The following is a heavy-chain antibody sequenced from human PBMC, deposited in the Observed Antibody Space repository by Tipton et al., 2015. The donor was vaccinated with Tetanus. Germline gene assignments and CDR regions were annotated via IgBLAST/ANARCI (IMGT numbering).Heavy chain of an antibody. V-gene: IGHV3-33*01. CDR3: AREETYYDSSGYSRWFDP. J-gene: IGHJ5*02. Sequence: QVQLVQSGGGVVQPGRSLRLSCAASGFTFSSYGMHWVRQAPGKGLEWVAVIWYDGSNKYYADSVKGRFTISRDNSKNTLYLQMNSLRAEDTAVYYCAREETYYDSSGYSRWFDPWGQGTLVTVSS. CDR2: IWYDGSNK. CDR1: GFTFSSYG. D-gene: IGHD3-22*01.